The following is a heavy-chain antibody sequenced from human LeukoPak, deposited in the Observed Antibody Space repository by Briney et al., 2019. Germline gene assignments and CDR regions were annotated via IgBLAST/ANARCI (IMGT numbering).Heavy chain of an antibody. J-gene: IGHJ3*02. CDR3: ARSSRTTDVAFDI. CDR2: IIPIFGIA. V-gene: IGHV1-69*17. Sequence: SVKVSCKASGGTFTSYAISWVRQAPGQGLEWMGGIIPIFGIANYAQKFQGRVTITADKSTSTAYMELSSLRSEDTAVYYCARSSRTTDVAFDIWGQGTMVTVSS. CDR1: GGTFTSYA. D-gene: IGHD1-1*01.